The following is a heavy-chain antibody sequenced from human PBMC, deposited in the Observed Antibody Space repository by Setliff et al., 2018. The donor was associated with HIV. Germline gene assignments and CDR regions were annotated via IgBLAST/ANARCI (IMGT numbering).Heavy chain of an antibody. J-gene: IGHJ4*02. CDR1: GYSFTTYW. V-gene: IGHV5-51*01. CDR2: VYPADPDS. D-gene: IGHD1-20*01. Sequence: PGESLKISCKASGYSFTTYWIGWVRQMPGKGPEWMGIVYPADPDSTYSPSFQGQVTISADTSISTAYLHFSSLKASDTAMYYCARVGNWYNSLPSPVGDYWGQGTLVTVSS. CDR3: ARVGNWYNSLPSPVGDY.